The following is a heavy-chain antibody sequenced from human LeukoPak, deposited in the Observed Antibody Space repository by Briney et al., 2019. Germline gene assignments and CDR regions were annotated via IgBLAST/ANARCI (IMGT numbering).Heavy chain of an antibody. V-gene: IGHV4-34*01. CDR1: GGSFSGYY. D-gene: IGHD6-19*01. J-gene: IGHJ4*02. Sequence: SETLSLTCAVYGGSFSGYYWSWIRQPPGKGLEWIGEINHSGSTNYNPSLKSRVTISVDTSKNQFSLKLSSVTAADTAVYYCARVCSNGWPDYWGQGTLVTVSS. CDR2: INHSGST. CDR3: ARVCSNGWPDY.